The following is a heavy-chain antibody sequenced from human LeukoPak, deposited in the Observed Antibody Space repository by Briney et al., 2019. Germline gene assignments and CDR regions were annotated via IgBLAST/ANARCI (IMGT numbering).Heavy chain of an antibody. V-gene: IGHV1-69*05. CDR3: ARDEPGYYDSSGYPVG. CDR1: GGTFSSYA. CDR2: IIPIFGTA. Sequence: SVKVSCKASGGTFSSYAISWVRQAPGQGLEWMGGIIPIFGTANYAQKFQGRVTITTDESTSTAYMELSSLRSEDTAVYYCARDEPGYYDSSGYPVGWGQGTLVTVSS. J-gene: IGHJ4*02. D-gene: IGHD3-22*01.